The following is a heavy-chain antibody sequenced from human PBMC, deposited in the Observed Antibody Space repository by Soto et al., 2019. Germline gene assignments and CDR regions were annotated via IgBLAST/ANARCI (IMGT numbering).Heavy chain of an antibody. CDR2: ISGSGGST. V-gene: IGHV3-23*01. CDR3: AKPPDYNWNDY. J-gene: IGHJ4*02. D-gene: IGHD1-20*01. CDR1: GFTFSNYA. Sequence: PGGSLRLSCAASGFTFSNYAVTWVRQAPGKGLEWVSTISGSGGSTYYADSVKGRFTISRDNSKDTLYLQMNNLRAEDTAVYYCAKPPDYNWNDYWGQGTLVTVSS.